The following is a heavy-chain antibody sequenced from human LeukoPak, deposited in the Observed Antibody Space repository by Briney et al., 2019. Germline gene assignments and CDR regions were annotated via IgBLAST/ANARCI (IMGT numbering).Heavy chain of an antibody. CDR2: ISYDGSNK. CDR3: ASRQSSSYYYYMDV. CDR1: GFTFSSYA. J-gene: IGHJ6*03. Sequence: GGSLRLSCAASGFTFSSYAMHWVRQAPGKGLEWVAVISYDGSNKYYADSVKGRFTISRDNSKNTLYLQMNSLRAEDTAVYYCASRQSSSYYYYMDVWGKGTTVTVSS. D-gene: IGHD6-6*01. V-gene: IGHV3-30*04.